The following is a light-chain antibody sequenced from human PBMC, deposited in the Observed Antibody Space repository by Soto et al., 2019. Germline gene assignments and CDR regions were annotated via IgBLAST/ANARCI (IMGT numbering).Light chain of an antibody. CDR1: QAIVTW. CDR2: DAS. CDR3: QHLRT. V-gene: IGKV1-5*01. J-gene: IGKJ1*01. Sequence: DIQMTQSPSTLPASVGDRVNITCRASQAIVTWLAWHQQKPGNAPKVVISDASTLESGVPSRFSGSGSGTEFTLTINNLQADDFATYYCQHLRTFGQGTKVDIK.